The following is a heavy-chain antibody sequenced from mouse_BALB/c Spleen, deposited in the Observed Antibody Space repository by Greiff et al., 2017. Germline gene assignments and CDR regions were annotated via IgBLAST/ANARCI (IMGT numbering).Heavy chain of an antibody. CDR3: ARDPYYYGSSYYAMYY. D-gene: IGHD1-1*01. Sequence: QVQLKESGPGLVAPSQSLSITCTVSGFSLTGYGVNWVRQPPGKGLEWLGMIWGDGSTDYNSALKSRLSISKDNSKSQVFLKMNSLQTDDTARYYCARDPYYYGSSYYAMYYWGQGTSVTVSS. J-gene: IGHJ4*01. V-gene: IGHV2-6-7*01. CDR2: IWGDGST. CDR1: GFSLTGYG.